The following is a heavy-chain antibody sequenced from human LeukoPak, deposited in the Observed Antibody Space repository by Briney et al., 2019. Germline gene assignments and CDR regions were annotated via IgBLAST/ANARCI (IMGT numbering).Heavy chain of an antibody. CDR1: GGSVSSGSYY. CDR3: ARDRYYDSSGYYDY. Sequence: SQTLSLTCTVSGGSVSSGSYYWSWIRQPAGKGLEWIGRIYTSGSTNYNPSLKSRVTISVDTSKNQFSLKLSSVTAADTAVYYCARDRYYDSSGYYDYWGQGTLVTVSS. J-gene: IGHJ4*02. CDR2: IYTSGST. D-gene: IGHD3-22*01. V-gene: IGHV4-61*02.